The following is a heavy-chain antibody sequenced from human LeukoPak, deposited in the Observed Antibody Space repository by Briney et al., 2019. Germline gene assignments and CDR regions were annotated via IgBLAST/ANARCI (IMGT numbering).Heavy chain of an antibody. Sequence: GASLQISCQGSGYCFSTYWITWVRPLPGKGLEWMGIIFPGDSDTRYSPSCQGQLTISADKSISTDYLQWSSLKASDTAVYYCARRRDERGYKDIFDIWGQGTMVTVSS. D-gene: IGHD5-18*01. CDR2: IFPGDSDT. V-gene: IGHV5-51*01. J-gene: IGHJ3*02. CDR3: ARRRDERGYKDIFDI. CDR1: GYCFSTYW.